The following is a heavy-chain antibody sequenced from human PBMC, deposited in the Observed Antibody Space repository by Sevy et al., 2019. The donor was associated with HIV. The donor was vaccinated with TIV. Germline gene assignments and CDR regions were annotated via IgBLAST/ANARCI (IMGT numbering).Heavy chain of an antibody. D-gene: IGHD5-12*01. Sequence: GGSLRLSCAASGFTFSSYWMSWVRQAPGKGLEWVANIKQDGSEKYYVDSVKGRFTISRDNAKNSLYLQMNSLRAEDTAVYYCARDQEYSGYDYLDAFYIWGQGTMVTVSS. CDR2: IKQDGSEK. J-gene: IGHJ3*02. V-gene: IGHV3-7*01. CDR3: ARDQEYSGYDYLDAFYI. CDR1: GFTFSSYW.